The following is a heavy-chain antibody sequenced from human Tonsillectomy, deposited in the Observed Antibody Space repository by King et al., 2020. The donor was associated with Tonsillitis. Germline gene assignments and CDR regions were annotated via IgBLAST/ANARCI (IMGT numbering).Heavy chain of an antibody. J-gene: IGHJ4*02. CDR1: GYTFTSYG. CDR3: ARVAKSGWSTTYYFDY. CDR2: ISAYNGNT. Sequence: QLVQSGAEVKKPGASVKVSCKASGYTFTSYGISWVRQAPGQGLEWMGWISAYNGNTNYTQKLQGRVTITTDTSTSTAYMELRSLRCDDTAVYYCARVAKSGWSTTYYFDYWGQGTLVTVSS. D-gene: IGHD6-19*01. V-gene: IGHV1-18*04.